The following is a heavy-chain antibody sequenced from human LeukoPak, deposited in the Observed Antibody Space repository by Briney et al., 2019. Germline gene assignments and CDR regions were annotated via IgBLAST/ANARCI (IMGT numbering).Heavy chain of an antibody. CDR3: ARGLFLWADTARTYYFDY. CDR2: INHSGST. J-gene: IGHJ4*02. V-gene: IGHV4-34*01. D-gene: IGHD5-18*01. CDR1: GGSLSGYY. Sequence: SETLSLTCAVYGGSLSGYYRSWIRQPPGKGLEWIGEINHSGSTNYNPSLKSRVTISVDTSKNQFSLKLSSVTAADTAVYYCARGLFLWADTARTYYFDYWGQGTLVAVSS.